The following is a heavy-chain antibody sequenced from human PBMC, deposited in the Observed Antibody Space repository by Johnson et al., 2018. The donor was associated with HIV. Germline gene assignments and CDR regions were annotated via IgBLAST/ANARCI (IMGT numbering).Heavy chain of an antibody. V-gene: IGHV3-20*04. J-gene: IGHJ3*02. CDR3: ARRCSIAAHPSCVLDAFDI. CDR1: GFTFDDYG. Sequence: VQLVESGGGVVRPGGSLRLSCAASGFTFDDYGMSWVRRAPGKGLEWVSGINWNGGRTGYADSVRGRFTISRDNAKNSLYLQVNSLRAEDTALYYCARRCSIAAHPSCVLDAFDIWGQGTMVTVSS. D-gene: IGHD6-6*01. CDR2: INWNGGRT.